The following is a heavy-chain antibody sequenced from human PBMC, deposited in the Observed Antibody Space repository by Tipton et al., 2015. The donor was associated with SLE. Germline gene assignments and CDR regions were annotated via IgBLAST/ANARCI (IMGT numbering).Heavy chain of an antibody. D-gene: IGHD3-22*01. Sequence: QVQLVQSGAEVKKPGASVEVSCKASGFTFISYGISWVRQAPGQGLQWMGWISGYNGNTNYAQKLQGRVTMTTDTSTSTAYMELRSLRSDDTAVYYCAKVDMYHYDSSGSPGSAFDIWGQGTMVTVSS. V-gene: IGHV1-18*01. J-gene: IGHJ3*02. CDR3: AKVDMYHYDSSGSPGSAFDI. CDR2: ISGYNGNT. CDR1: GFTFISYG.